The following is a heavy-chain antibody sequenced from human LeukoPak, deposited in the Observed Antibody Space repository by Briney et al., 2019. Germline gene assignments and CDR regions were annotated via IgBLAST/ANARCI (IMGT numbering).Heavy chain of an antibody. CDR3: ARGSSSWSHEFDP. CDR1: GGSISSSSYY. J-gene: IGHJ5*02. CDR2: IYYSGST. D-gene: IGHD6-13*01. Sequence: PSETLSLTCTVSGGSISSSSYYWGWIRQPPWKGLEWIGSIYYSGSTYYNPSLKSRVTISVDTSKNQFSLKLSSVTAAVTAVYYCARGSSSWSHEFDPWGQGTLVTVSS. V-gene: IGHV4-39*01.